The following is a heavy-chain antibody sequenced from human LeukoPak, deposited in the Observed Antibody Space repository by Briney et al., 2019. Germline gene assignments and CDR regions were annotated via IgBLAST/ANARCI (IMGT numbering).Heavy chain of an antibody. J-gene: IGHJ4*02. V-gene: IGHV4-39*02. CDR1: GGSIRSSYYY. Sequence: SETLSLTCTVSGGSIRSSYYYWGWIRQPPGKGLEWIGSIYDSGSTYYNPSLKSRVTISVDTSKNQFSLKLNSVTAADTAVYYCARDTLQADYFDYWGQGTLVTVSS. CDR3: ARDTLQADYFDY. D-gene: IGHD4-11*01. CDR2: IYDSGST.